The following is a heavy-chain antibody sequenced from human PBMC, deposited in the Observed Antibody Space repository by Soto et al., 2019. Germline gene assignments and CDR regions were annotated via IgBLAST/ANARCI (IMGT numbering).Heavy chain of an antibody. V-gene: IGHV3-23*01. J-gene: IGHJ4*02. CDR2: ISGSGGST. CDR1: GFTFSSYA. Sequence: GGSLRLSCAASGFTFSSYAMSWVRQAPGKGLEWVSAISGSGGSTYYADSVKGRFTISRDNSKNTLYLQMNSLRAEDTAVYYCAARLRFLEWFSSFDYWGQGTLVTVSS. CDR3: AARLRFLEWFSSFDY. D-gene: IGHD3-3*01.